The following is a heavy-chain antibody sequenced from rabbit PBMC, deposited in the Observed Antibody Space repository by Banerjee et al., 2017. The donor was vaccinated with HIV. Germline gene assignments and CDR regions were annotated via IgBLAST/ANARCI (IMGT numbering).Heavy chain of an antibody. D-gene: IGHD8-1*01. CDR1: GFSFSSTYW. CDR2: INGGSSTT. V-gene: IGHV1S45*01. Sequence: QEQLEESGGDLVKPEGSLTLTCTASGFSFSSTYWISWVRQAPGKGLEWIACINGGSSTTYYAAWAKGRFTVSKTSSTTVTLQMTSLTAADTATHFCARGGIDFTLSNYVDQFNLWGPGTLVTVS. J-gene: IGHJ4*01. CDR3: ARGGIDFTLSNYVDQFNL.